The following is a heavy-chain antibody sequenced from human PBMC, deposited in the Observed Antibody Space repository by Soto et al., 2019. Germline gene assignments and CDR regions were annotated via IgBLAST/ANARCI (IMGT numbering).Heavy chain of an antibody. J-gene: IGHJ6*03. Sequence: GGSLRLSCAASGFTFSSYSMNWVRQAPGKGLEWVSYISSSSSTIYYADSVKGRFTISRDNAKNSLYLQMNSLRAEDTAVYSCARASQTQGTYYYYYYYMDVWGKGTTVTVSS. CDR1: GFTFSSYS. V-gene: IGHV3-48*01. CDR3: ARASQTQGTYYYYYYYMDV. D-gene: IGHD1-1*01. CDR2: ISSSSSTI.